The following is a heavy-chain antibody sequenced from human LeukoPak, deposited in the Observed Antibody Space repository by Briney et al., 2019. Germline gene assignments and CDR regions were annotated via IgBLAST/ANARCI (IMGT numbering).Heavy chain of an antibody. Sequence: SVKVSCKASGGAFSSYTIIWVRQAPGQGLEWMGGIIPIFGTTNYAQRFQGRVTISADESTSTAYMELSSLRSEETAVYYCASVWFGPTIHGYFQHWGQGTLVTVSS. CDR1: GGAFSSYT. V-gene: IGHV1-69*13. J-gene: IGHJ1*01. CDR2: IIPIFGTT. D-gene: IGHD3-10*01. CDR3: ASVWFGPTIHGYFQH.